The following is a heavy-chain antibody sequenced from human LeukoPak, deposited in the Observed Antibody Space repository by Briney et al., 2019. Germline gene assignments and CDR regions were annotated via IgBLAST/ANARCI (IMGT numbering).Heavy chain of an antibody. CDR2: ISAYNGNT. J-gene: IGHJ4*02. D-gene: IGHD2-8*01. CDR3: ARGGYADAALPLDS. Sequence: ASGKVAWKASRYTFTTYGIGGVRQAPGQGLEWMGWISAYNGNTNYAHKLQGRVTMTTDTSTSTAYMELRSVRADDTAVYYSARGGYADAALPLDSWGQGTLVTVSS. V-gene: IGHV1-18*01. CDR1: RYTFTTYG.